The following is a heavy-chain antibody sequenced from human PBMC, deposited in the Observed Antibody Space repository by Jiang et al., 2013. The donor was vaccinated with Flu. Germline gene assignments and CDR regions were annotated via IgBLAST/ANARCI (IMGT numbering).Heavy chain of an antibody. CDR3: ARVYGIAAAGEFDY. D-gene: IGHD6-13*01. CDR2: TYYRSKWYN. J-gene: IGHJ4*02. Sequence: DLEWLGRTYYRSKWYNDYAVSVKSRITINPDTSKNQFSLQLNSVTPEDTAVYYCARVYGIAAAGEFDYWGQGTLVTVSS. V-gene: IGHV6-1*01.